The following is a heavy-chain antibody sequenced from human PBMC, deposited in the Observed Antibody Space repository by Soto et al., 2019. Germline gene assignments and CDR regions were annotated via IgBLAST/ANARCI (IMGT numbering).Heavy chain of an antibody. CDR3: AKGLPPDSYGYFSPEDDAFDI. CDR1: GFMFSTYA. V-gene: IGHV3-23*01. D-gene: IGHD5-18*01. CDR2: TGGSGGVT. Sequence: EVQLLESGGGLVQPGGSLRLSCAGSGFMFSTYAMSWVRQAPGKGLEWVSGTGGSGGVTYYADSVKGRFAVSRDNSKNTLYLQMNSLRAGDTAVYYCAKGLPPDSYGYFSPEDDAFDIWGQGTMVTVSS. J-gene: IGHJ3*02.